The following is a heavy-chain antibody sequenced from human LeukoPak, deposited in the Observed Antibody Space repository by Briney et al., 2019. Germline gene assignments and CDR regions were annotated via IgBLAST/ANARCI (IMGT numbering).Heavy chain of an antibody. CDR2: IYYSGST. J-gene: IGHJ6*02. Sequence: SETLSRTCTVSGGPISSESYYWGWIRQPPGQGLEWIGSIYYSGSTYYNPSLKSRVTISLDTSKNQFSLKLSSATAADTAVYYCAREPGGYYYYGMDVWGQGTTVTVFS. D-gene: IGHD3-16*01. CDR3: AREPGGYYYYGMDV. V-gene: IGHV4-39*07. CDR1: GGPISSESYY.